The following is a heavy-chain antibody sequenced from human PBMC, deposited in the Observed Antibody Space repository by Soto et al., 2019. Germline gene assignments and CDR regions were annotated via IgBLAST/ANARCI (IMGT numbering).Heavy chain of an antibody. J-gene: IGHJ4*02. D-gene: IGHD6-13*01. Sequence: SVKVSCKGSGGTFSXYAISWVRQAPGQGLEWMGGIIPIFGTANYAQKFQGRVTITADESTSTAYMELSSLRSEDTAVCYCARGRPPRWWGQGTLVTVSS. CDR2: IIPIFGTA. V-gene: IGHV1-69*13. CDR1: GGTFSXYA. CDR3: ARGRPPRW.